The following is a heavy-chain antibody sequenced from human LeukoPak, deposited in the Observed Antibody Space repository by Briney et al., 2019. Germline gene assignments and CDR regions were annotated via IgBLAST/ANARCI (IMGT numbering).Heavy chain of an antibody. CDR3: ARVGSGTSWGFDP. CDR1: GYTFTDYY. J-gene: IGHJ5*02. CDR2: ITPNSGDT. V-gene: IGHV1-2*02. D-gene: IGHD2-2*01. Sequence: ASVKVSCKASGYTFTDYYMHWVRQAPGQGLEWMGWITPNSGDTNYAQKFQGRATMTRDTSITTAYMELSRLRSDDTAVYYCARVGSGTSWGFDPWGQGTLVTVSS.